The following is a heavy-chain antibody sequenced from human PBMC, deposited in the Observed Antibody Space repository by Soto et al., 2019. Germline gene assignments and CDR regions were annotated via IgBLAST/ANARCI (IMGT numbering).Heavy chain of an antibody. V-gene: IGHV3-74*01. Sequence: GSLRLSCVASGFTFSNYWMHWVRQAPGKGLVWVSRISPDGSNTNYADSVKGRFTISRDNAKNTVYLQMNSLRAEDTALYYCARDTWKSYWGQGTLVTVSS. CDR1: GFTFSNYW. CDR2: ISPDGSNT. J-gene: IGHJ4*02. CDR3: ARDTWKSY. D-gene: IGHD1-1*01.